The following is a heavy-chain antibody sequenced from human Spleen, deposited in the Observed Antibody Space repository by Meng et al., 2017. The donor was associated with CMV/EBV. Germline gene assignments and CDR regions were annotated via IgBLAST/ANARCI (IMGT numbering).Heavy chain of an antibody. CDR2: IYHTGTT. CDR3: ARIRGYSLPEF. Sequence: WSGAGGSGSSGRHHWSWIRQSPGKRLEWIGNIYHTGTTNYNPSLTSRVTMSVDPSRNQFSLTLSSLNASDTAVYYCARIRGYSLPEFWGRGILVTVSS. J-gene: IGHJ4*02. D-gene: IGHD5-18*01. V-gene: IGHV4-61*01. CDR1: GGSGSSGRHH.